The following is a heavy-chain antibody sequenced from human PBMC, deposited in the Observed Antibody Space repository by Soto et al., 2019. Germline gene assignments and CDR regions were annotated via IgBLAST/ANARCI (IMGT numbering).Heavy chain of an antibody. CDR2: IYHTGST. Sequence: TLSLTCSVSGGSISSGCYPWSWIRQPPGKGLEWIGYIYHTGSTYYSPSLKSRLTISVDRPKNQFSLKLSSVSAADTAVYFCARGSDYFDVWGLGTLVTVSS. J-gene: IGHJ4*02. V-gene: IGHV4-30-2*01. CDR1: GGSISSGCYP. CDR3: ARGSDYFDV.